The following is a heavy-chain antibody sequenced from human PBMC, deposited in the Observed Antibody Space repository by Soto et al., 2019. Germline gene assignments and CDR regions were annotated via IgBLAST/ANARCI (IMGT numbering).Heavy chain of an antibody. J-gene: IGHJ4*01. CDR1: GYTFTSYG. Sequence: VSCKASGYTFTSYGISWVRQAPGQGLEWMGWISAYNGNANYAQKLQDRLTMTTDTSTSTAYMELRSLRSDDTAVYFCARDRYYYDSSGHYMFDYWGQGTLVTVSS. V-gene: IGHV1-18*01. CDR2: ISAYNGNA. CDR3: ARDRYYYDSSGHYMFDY. D-gene: IGHD3-22*01.